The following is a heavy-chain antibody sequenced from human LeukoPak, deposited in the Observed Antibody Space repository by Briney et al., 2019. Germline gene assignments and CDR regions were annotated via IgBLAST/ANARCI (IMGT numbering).Heavy chain of an antibody. CDR1: GFNFRTYW. CDR2: MKQDGSEK. J-gene: IGHJ6*02. Sequence: GGSLRLSCATSGFNFRTYWMTWVRQAPGKGLEWVANMKQDGSEKNYVDSVKGRFTISRDNDKNSLYLQMNSLRVEDTAVYYCARGYCTGNNCRPYYYYGMDVWGQGTTVTVSS. D-gene: IGHD2-8*02. V-gene: IGHV3-7*02. CDR3: ARGYCTGNNCRPYYYYGMDV.